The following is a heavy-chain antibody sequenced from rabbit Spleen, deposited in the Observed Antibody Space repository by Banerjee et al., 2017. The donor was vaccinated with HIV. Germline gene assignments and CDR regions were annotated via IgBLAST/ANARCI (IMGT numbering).Heavy chain of an antibody. D-gene: IGHD2-1*01. Sequence: QEQLVESGGGQVKPGGTLTLSCKASGFTLSTYWIWWVRQAPGKGLEWIACVNGGSSGTTHYANWANGRFTVSKTSSTTVTLQVTSLTAADTATYFCARGVNNDGDGLYLWGQGTLVT. V-gene: IGHV1S45*01. CDR1: GFTLSTYW. J-gene: IGHJ4*01. CDR2: VNGGSSGTT. CDR3: ARGVNNDGDGLYL.